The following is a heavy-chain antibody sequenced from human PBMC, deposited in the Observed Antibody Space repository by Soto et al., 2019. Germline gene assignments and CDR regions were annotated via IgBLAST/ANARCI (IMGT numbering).Heavy chain of an antibody. J-gene: IGHJ4*02. CDR2: MKEDGSEK. D-gene: IGHD1-26*01. Sequence: PGRTLRLPGAAAGFSFSKYWIPRVRQDRGKGLESVANMKEDGSEKHYVDSVRGRFTISRDNANNSLYLQMISLRVEDTAVYFCSGDVGVGAKALNYWGQGALVTVSS. V-gene: IGHV3-7*01. CDR3: SGDVGVGAKALNY. CDR1: GFSFSKYW.